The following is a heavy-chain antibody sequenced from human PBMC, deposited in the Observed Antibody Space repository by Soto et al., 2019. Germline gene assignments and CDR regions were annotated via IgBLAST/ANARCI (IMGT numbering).Heavy chain of an antibody. CDR3: AKVGSYYKSFDHWYFDL. J-gene: IGHJ2*01. V-gene: IGHV3-30-3*01. CDR2: ISYDGSNK. CDR1: GFTFSSYA. Sequence: GGSLRLSCAASGFTFSSYAMHWVRQAPGKGLEWVAVISYDGSNKYYADSVKGRFTISRDNSRNTLYLQMNSLRAVDTAVYYCAKVGSYYKSFDHWYFDLWGRGTLVTVSS. D-gene: IGHD3-10*01.